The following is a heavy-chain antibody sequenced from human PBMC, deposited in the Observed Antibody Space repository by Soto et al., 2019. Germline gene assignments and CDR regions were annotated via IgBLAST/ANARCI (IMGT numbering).Heavy chain of an antibody. J-gene: IGHJ4*02. D-gene: IGHD2-15*01. Sequence: GGSLRLSCAASGFTFRNYWMHWVRQAPGKWLLWVSRVNNDGSSTNYADSVKGRFTISRDNAENMLYLQMDRLRAEDTAVYYCVRDCCGAAFDNWGQGXLVTVYS. CDR3: VRDCCGAAFDN. V-gene: IGHV3-74*01. CDR1: GFTFRNYW. CDR2: VNNDGSST.